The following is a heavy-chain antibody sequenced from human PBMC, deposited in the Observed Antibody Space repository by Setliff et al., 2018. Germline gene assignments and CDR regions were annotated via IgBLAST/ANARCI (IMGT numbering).Heavy chain of an antibody. CDR2: INPSGGLT. J-gene: IGHJ5*02. Sequence: ASVKVSCKASGYTLTKYYMHWVRQAPGQGLEWMGIINPSGGLTRYAQKFQGRVTMTRDTSTSTVYMEVSSLRSEDTAFYYCVRSGKFGMRFWFDQWGLGTLVTVSS. CDR1: GYTLTKYY. V-gene: IGHV1-46*01. CDR3: VRSGKFGMRFWFDQ. D-gene: IGHD1-26*01.